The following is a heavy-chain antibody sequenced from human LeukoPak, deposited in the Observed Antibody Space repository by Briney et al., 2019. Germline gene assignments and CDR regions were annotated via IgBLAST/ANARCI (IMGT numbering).Heavy chain of an antibody. D-gene: IGHD2-15*01. V-gene: IGHV3-23*01. CDR3: AKNADRGAYCSGGSCYPYYYYYTDV. Sequence: TGGSLRLSCAASGFTFSNYAMSWVRQAPGKGLEWVSGISGSGDTTYYADSVKGRFTISRDNSKNTLYLQMNSLRAEDTAIYYCAKNADRGAYCSGGSCYPYYYYYTDVWGEGTTVTISS. CDR1: GFTFSNYA. CDR2: ISGSGDTT. J-gene: IGHJ6*03.